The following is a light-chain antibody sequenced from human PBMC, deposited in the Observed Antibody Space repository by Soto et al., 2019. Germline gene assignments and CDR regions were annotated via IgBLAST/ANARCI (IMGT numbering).Light chain of an antibody. J-gene: IGKJ1*01. Sequence: EIVMTQSPDTLSLSPWEGATLSCRVSQSIRSNLAWYQQRPGQAPRLLMYGASTRADGIPARFTGSGSGTEFTLTISSLQSEDFAVYYCQQYHIWPPWTSGQGTKV. V-gene: IGKV3-15*01. CDR1: QSIRSN. CDR3: QQYHIWPPWT. CDR2: GAS.